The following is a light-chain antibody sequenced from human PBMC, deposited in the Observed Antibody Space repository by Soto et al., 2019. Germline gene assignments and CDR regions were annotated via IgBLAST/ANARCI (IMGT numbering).Light chain of an antibody. CDR3: SSYTASTTVI. Sequence: QSVLTQPASVSGSPGQSITISCIGTHSDIGAYNFVSWYQQHPGKAPKLMIFEVNNRPSGVSDRFSGSKSAYTASLTISGLQPEDEAHYYCSSYTASTTVIFGGGTKVTVL. J-gene: IGLJ2*01. CDR1: HSDIGAYNF. CDR2: EVN. V-gene: IGLV2-14*01.